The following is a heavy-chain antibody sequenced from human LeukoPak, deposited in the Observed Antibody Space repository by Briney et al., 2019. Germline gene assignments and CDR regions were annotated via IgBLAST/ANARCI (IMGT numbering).Heavy chain of an antibody. CDR1: GGSISSSSYY. Sequence: ETLSLTCTVSGGSISSSSYYWGWIRQPPGKGLEWVANIKQDGSEKYCVDSVKGRFTISRDNAKNSLYLQMNSLRAEDTAVYYCARDRWRGIAADWGQGTLVTVSS. CDR2: IKQDGSEK. D-gene: IGHD6-13*01. J-gene: IGHJ4*02. V-gene: IGHV3-7*01. CDR3: ARDRWRGIAAD.